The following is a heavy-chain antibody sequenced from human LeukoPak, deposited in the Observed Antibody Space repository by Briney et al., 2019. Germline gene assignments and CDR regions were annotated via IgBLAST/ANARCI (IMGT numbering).Heavy chain of an antibody. CDR1: GGSISSYY. D-gene: IGHD3-22*01. CDR3: ASYSGYLGY. V-gene: IGHV4-59*01. Sequence: SETLSLTCAVSGGSISSYYWSWIRQPPGKGLEWIGYIYYSGSTNYNPSLKSRVTISVDTSKNQFSLKLSSVTAADTAVYYCASYSGYLGYWGQGTLVTVSS. CDR2: IYYSGST. J-gene: IGHJ4*02.